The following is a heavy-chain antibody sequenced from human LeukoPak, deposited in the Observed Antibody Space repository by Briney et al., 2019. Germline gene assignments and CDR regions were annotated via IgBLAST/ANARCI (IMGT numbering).Heavy chain of an antibody. V-gene: IGHV3-7*03. D-gene: IGHD3-22*01. CDR3: ARGITMIVVDMDWFDP. Sequence: GGSLRLSCAASGFTFSSYWMSWVRQAPGKGLEWVANIKQDGSEKYYVDSVKGRFTISRDNAKNSLYLQMNSLRSDDTAVYYCARGITMIVVDMDWFDPWGQGTLVTVSS. CDR1: GFTFSSYW. CDR2: IKQDGSEK. J-gene: IGHJ5*02.